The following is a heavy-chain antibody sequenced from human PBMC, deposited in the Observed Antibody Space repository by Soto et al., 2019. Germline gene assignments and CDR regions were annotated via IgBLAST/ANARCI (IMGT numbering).Heavy chain of an antibody. D-gene: IGHD6-19*01. V-gene: IGHV3-23*01. J-gene: IGHJ4*02. CDR3: ARRSSGWYFDY. Sequence: EVQLLESGGGLVQPGGSLRLSCAASGFTFSSYAMNWVRQAPGRGLEWVSVISGSGGSTYYADSVKGRFTISRDNPKNRVYLQVKRLMAEDTVVYYCARRSSGWYFDYWGQGTLVTVSS. CDR1: GFTFSSYA. CDR2: ISGSGGST.